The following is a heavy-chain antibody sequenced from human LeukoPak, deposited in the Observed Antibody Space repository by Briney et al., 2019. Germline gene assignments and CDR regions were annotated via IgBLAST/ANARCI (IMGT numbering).Heavy chain of an antibody. CDR1: GYSISSIYY. J-gene: IGHJ4*02. CDR3: VRSYASSGLDH. V-gene: IGHV4-38-2*02. Sequence: SETLSLTCTVSGYSISSIYYWGWIRQPPGKGLEWIGSISHSGPSAYNPSLKSRVTMSLDTSRSQFSLELSSVTAADTAVYYCVRSYASSGLDHWGQGTLVTVSS. CDR2: ISHSGPS. D-gene: IGHD3-16*01.